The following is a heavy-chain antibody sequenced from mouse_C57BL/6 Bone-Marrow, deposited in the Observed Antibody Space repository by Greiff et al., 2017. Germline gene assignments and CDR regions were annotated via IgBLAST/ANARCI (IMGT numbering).Heavy chain of an antibody. CDR3: AISRGYYYGSSFDY. V-gene: IGHV3-6*01. CDR1: GYSITSGYY. J-gene: IGHJ2*01. Sequence: EVKLMESGPGLVKPSQSLSLTCSVTGYSITSGYYWNWIRQFPGNKLEWMGYISYDGSNNYNPSLKNRISITRDTSKNQFFLKLNSVTTEDTATYYCAISRGYYYGSSFDYWGQGTTLTVSS. CDR2: ISYDGSN. D-gene: IGHD1-1*01.